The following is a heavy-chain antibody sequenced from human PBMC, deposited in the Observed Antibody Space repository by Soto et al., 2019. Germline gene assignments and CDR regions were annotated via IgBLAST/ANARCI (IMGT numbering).Heavy chain of an antibody. D-gene: IGHD2-2*01. V-gene: IGHV3-23*01. J-gene: IGHJ6*02. CDR1: GFTFSSYA. CDR3: AKGPPYCSSTSCPYYYYYGMDV. Sequence: GGSLRLSCAASGFTFSSYAMSWVRQAPGKGLEWVSAISGSGGSTYYADSVKGRFTISRDNSKNTLYLQMNSLRAEDTAVYYCAKGPPYCSSTSCPYYYYYGMDVWGQGTTVTVS. CDR2: ISGSGGST.